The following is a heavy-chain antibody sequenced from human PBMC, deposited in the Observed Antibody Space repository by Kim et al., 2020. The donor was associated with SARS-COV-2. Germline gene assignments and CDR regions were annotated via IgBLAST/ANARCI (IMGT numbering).Heavy chain of an antibody. D-gene: IGHD1-26*01. Sequence: AGSVKGRFTISRDNSKNTLYLQMNSRRAEDTAVYYCAKGASGSYITAFDIWGQGTMVTVSS. J-gene: IGHJ3*02. V-gene: IGHV3-30*02. CDR3: AKGASGSYITAFDI.